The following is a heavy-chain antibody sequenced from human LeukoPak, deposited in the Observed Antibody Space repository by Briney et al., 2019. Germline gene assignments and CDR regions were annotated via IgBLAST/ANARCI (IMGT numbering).Heavy chain of an antibody. V-gene: IGHV1-69*02. CDR2: IIPILGIA. Sequence: SVKVSCKASAGTFSSYTISWVRQAPGQGREWMGRIIPILGIANYTQKFQGRVTPTAEKSTSTAYMELSRLRSEDTAVYYCARGLPSRSGWVERGHDYWGQGTLVTVSS. CDR1: AGTFSSYT. CDR3: ARGLPSRSGWVERGHDY. J-gene: IGHJ4*02. D-gene: IGHD3-3*01.